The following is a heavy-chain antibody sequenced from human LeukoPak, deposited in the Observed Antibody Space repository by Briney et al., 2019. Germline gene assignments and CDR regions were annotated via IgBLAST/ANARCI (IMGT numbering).Heavy chain of an antibody. D-gene: IGHD3-10*01. CDR3: ARDPSGYMDV. CDR1: GGSISGDNYY. V-gene: IGHV4-61*02. Sequence: SQTLSLTCTVSGGSISGDNYYWSWTRQPAGKGLEWIGRIYTSGSTTYNPSLKSRVTISVDTSKNHFSLKLSSVTAADTAVYYCARDPSGYMDVWGKGTTVTVSS. CDR2: IYTSGST. J-gene: IGHJ6*03.